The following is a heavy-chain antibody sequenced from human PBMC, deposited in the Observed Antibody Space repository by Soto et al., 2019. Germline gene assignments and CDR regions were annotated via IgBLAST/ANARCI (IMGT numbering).Heavy chain of an antibody. J-gene: IGHJ4*02. CDR2: IIPIFGTA. CDR1: GGTFSSYA. CDR3: ASDYGSGSYYYFDY. Sequence: EASVKVSCKASGGTFSSYAISWVRQAPGQGLEWMGGIIPIFGTANYAQKFQGRVTITADESTSTAYMELSSLRSEDTAVYYCASDYGSGSYYYFDYWGQGTLVTVSS. D-gene: IGHD3-10*01. V-gene: IGHV1-69*13.